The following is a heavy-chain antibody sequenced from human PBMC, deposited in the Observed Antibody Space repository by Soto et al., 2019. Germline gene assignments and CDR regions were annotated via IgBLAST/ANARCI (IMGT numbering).Heavy chain of an antibody. V-gene: IGHV3-30*18. CDR1: GFTFSSYG. Sequence: GGSLRLSCAASGFTFSSYGMHWVRQAPGKGLEWVAVISYDGSNKYYADSVKSRFTISRYNSKNTLYLQMNSLRAEDTAVYYCAKDGAPTVRDAFDIWGQGTMVTVSS. D-gene: IGHD4-4*01. CDR3: AKDGAPTVRDAFDI. CDR2: ISYDGSNK. J-gene: IGHJ3*02.